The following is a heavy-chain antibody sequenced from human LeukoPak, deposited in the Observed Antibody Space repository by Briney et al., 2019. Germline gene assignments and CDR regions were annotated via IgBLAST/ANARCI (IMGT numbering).Heavy chain of an antibody. Sequence: GGFLRLSCAASGFTFSSYSMNWVRQAPGKGLEWVSSISSSSSYIYYADSVKGRFTISRDNAKNSLYLQMNSLRAEDTAVYYCARVEAAALLYYFDYWGQGTLVTVSS. D-gene: IGHD6-13*01. V-gene: IGHV3-21*01. CDR3: ARVEAAALLYYFDY. J-gene: IGHJ4*02. CDR1: GFTFSSYS. CDR2: ISSSSSYI.